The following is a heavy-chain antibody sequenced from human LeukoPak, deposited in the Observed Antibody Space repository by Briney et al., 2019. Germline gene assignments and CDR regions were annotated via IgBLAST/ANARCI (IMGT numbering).Heavy chain of an antibody. CDR1: GNYW. CDR3: TRERDLSLYYFDY. J-gene: IGHJ4*02. V-gene: IGHV3-74*01. Sequence: GGSLRLSCAASGNYWMHWVRQAPGKGLVWVSHINSDGSWTSYADSVKGRFTTSKDNAKNTVYLQMNSLRAEDTAVYYCTRERDLSLYYFDYWGQVTLVTVSS. CDR2: INSDGSWT.